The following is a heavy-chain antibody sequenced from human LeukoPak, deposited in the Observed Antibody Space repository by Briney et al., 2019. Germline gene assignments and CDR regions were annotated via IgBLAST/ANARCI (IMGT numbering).Heavy chain of an antibody. CDR2: IYSGGST. Sequence: GGSLRLSCAASGFTFSSYSMNWVRQAPGKGLAWVSIIYSGGSTYYADSVKGRFTISRDNSKNTLYLQMNSLRAEDTAVYYCARVTYYYGSGSYHPTDNWYFDLWGRGTLVTVSS. D-gene: IGHD3-10*01. CDR3: ARVTYYYGSGSYHPTDNWYFDL. CDR1: GFTFSSYS. V-gene: IGHV3-66*01. J-gene: IGHJ2*01.